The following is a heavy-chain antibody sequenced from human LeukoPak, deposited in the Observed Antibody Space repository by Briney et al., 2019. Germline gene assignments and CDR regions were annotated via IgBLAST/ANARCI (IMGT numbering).Heavy chain of an antibody. V-gene: IGHV1-24*01. CDR1: GYTLTELS. CDR3: ATDVDTAMVTAGVGTY. Sequence: ASVKVSCKVSGYTLTELSMHWVRQAPGKGLEWMGGFDPEDGETIYAQKFQGRVTMTEDTSTDTAYMELSSLRSEDTAVYYCATDVDTAMVTAGVGTYWGQGTLVTVSS. D-gene: IGHD5-18*01. J-gene: IGHJ4*02. CDR2: FDPEDGET.